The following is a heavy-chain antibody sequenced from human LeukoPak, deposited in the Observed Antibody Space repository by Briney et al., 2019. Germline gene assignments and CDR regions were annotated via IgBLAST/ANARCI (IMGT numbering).Heavy chain of an antibody. J-gene: IGHJ6*02. V-gene: IGHV4-59*08. CDR3: ARGPPYWSGYHRPYGMDV. CDR1: GGSISSYY. Sequence: SETLSLTCTVSGGSISSYYWSWIRQPPGKGLEWIGYIYYSGSTNYNPSLKSRVTISVDTSKNQFSLKLSSVTAADTAVYYCARGPPYWSGYHRPYGMDVWGQGTTVTVSS. CDR2: IYYSGST. D-gene: IGHD3-3*01.